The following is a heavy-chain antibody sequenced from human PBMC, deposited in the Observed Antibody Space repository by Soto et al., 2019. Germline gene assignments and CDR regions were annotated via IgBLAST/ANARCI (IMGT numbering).Heavy chain of an antibody. CDR1: GGSISSYY. CDR2: IYYSGST. V-gene: IGHV4-59*01. CDR3: ARREQTVDSTLMWFDP. Sequence: PSETLSLPCTASGGSISSYYWSWIWQPPGKGLEWIGYIYYSGSTNYNPSLKSRVTISVDTSKNQFSLKLSSVTAADTAVYYCARREQTVDSTLMWFDPWGQGTLVSVPS. J-gene: IGHJ5*02. D-gene: IGHD2-2*01.